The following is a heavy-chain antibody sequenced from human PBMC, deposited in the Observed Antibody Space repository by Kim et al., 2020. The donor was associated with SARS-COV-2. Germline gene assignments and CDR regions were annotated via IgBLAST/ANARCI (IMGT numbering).Heavy chain of an antibody. V-gene: IGHV4-4*07. Sequence: SETLSLTCTVSGGSISSYYWSWIRQPAGKGLEWIGRIYTSGSTNYNPSLKSRDTMSVDTSKNQFSLKLSSVTAADTAVHYCARDKGVNYDFTGGMDVWGQGTTVTVSS. J-gene: IGHJ6*02. CDR1: GGSISSYY. D-gene: IGHD3-3*01. CDR2: IYTSGST. CDR3: ARDKGVNYDFTGGMDV.